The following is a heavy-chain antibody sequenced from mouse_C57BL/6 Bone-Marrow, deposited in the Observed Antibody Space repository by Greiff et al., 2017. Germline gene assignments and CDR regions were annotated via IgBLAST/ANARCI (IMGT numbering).Heavy chain of an antibody. Sequence: QVQLQQSGAELVRPGTSVKMSCKASGYTFPNYWIGWAKQRPGHGLEWIGDIYPGGGYTNYNEKFKGKATLTADKSSSTAYMQFSSLTSEDSAIYYCARFYGSTLYAMDYWGQGTSVTVSS. CDR2: IYPGGGYT. CDR1: GYTFPNYW. J-gene: IGHJ4*01. CDR3: ARFYGSTLYAMDY. D-gene: IGHD1-1*01. V-gene: IGHV1-63*01.